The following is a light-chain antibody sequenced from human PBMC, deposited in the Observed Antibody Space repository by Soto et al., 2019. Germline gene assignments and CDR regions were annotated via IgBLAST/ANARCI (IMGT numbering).Light chain of an antibody. CDR3: QQYSSSGT. Sequence: EIVLTQSPGTLSLSPGERATLSCRASQSVTNNYLAWYQQNPGQAPRLLIDGASNGATSIPDRFSGSGAGTVFTLTISRLQPEDFAVYYWQQYSSSGTFGQGTKVDI. V-gene: IGKV3-20*01. CDR2: GAS. CDR1: QSVTNNY. J-gene: IGKJ1*01.